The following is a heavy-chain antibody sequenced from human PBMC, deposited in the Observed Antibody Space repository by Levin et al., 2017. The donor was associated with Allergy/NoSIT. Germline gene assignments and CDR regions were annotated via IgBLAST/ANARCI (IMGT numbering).Heavy chain of an antibody. CDR1: GFTLGSYW. CDR3: AKDGACDSDSDGN. CDR2: IKQDGSEK. Sequence: GGSLRLSCAASGFTLGSYWMSWVRQTPGKGLEWVANIKQDGSEKYYVDSARGRFTISRDNAKNSLYRQMNSLRAEDTAVYYCAKDGACDSDSDGNWGQGTLVTVAS. V-gene: IGHV3-7*01. D-gene: IGHD2-21*02. J-gene: IGHJ4*02.